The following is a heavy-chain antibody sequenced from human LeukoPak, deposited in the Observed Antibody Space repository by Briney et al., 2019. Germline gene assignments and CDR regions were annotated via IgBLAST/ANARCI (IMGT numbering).Heavy chain of an antibody. CDR3: ARDEGLSSSSSGFYYYGMDV. D-gene: IGHD6-6*01. Sequence: ASVKVSCKASGYTFTSYGISWVRQAPGQGLEWMGWISAYNGNTNYAQKLQGRVTMTTDTSTSTAYMELRSLRSDDTAVYYCARDEGLSSSSSGFYYYGMDVWGQGTTVTVSS. V-gene: IGHV1-18*01. CDR2: ISAYNGNT. CDR1: GYTFTSYG. J-gene: IGHJ6*02.